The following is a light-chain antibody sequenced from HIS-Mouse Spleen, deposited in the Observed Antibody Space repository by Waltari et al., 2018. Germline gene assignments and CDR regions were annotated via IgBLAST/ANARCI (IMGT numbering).Light chain of an antibody. Sequence: EIVLTQSPGTLSLSPGERATLSCRASQSVSSSYLAWCQLKPGQAPRLLIYGASSRATGIPDRFSGSGSGTDFTLTISRLEPEDFAVYYCQQYGSSPETFGQGTKVEIK. CDR3: QQYGSSPET. CDR1: QSVSSSY. V-gene: IGKV3-20*01. CDR2: GAS. J-gene: IGKJ1*01.